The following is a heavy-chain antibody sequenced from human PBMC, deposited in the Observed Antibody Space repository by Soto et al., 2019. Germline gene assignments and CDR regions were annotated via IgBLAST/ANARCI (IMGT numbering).Heavy chain of an antibody. CDR1: GFTFSGSA. D-gene: IGHD6-13*01. CDR2: IRSKANSYAT. V-gene: IGHV3-73*01. J-gene: IGHJ6*02. CDR3: TRLQVSYSSSWYVNYYGMDV. Sequence: GGSLRLSCAASGFTFSGSAMHWVRQASGKGLEWVGRIRSKANSYATAYAASVKGRFTISRDDSKNTAYLQMNSLKTEDTAVYYCTRLQVSYSSSWYVNYYGMDVWGQGTTVTVSS.